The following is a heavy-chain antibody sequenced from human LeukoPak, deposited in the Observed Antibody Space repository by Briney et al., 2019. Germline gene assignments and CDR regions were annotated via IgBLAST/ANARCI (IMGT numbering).Heavy chain of an antibody. V-gene: IGHV3-23*01. D-gene: IGHD6-19*01. J-gene: IGHJ6*02. CDR1: GFTFSNYA. CDR3: ARPYSSGTNPCYYYYGMDV. CDR2: ISGGGGGT. Sequence: GGSLRLSCAASGFTFSNYAMSWVRQAPGKGLEWVSAISGGGGGTYYADSVKGRFTISRDNSKNTLYLQMNGLRAEDTAVYYCARPYSSGTNPCYYYYGMDVWGQGTTVTVSS.